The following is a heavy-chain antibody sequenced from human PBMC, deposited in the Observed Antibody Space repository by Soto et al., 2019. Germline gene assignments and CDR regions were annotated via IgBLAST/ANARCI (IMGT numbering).Heavy chain of an antibody. V-gene: IGHV4-31*03. CDR3: ARVSWGYYFSGSFFQTYYFDY. CDR1: GDSISSRGYY. Sequence: SETLSLTCTVSGDSISSRGYYWSWIRHRPGQGLEWIGYTYFTGTTEYNPSLKSRLTISVDTSKNQLSLRLSSVTAADTAGYYCARVSWGYYFSGSFFQTYYFDYWGQGTPVTVSS. J-gene: IGHJ4*02. D-gene: IGHD2-15*01. CDR2: TYFTGTT.